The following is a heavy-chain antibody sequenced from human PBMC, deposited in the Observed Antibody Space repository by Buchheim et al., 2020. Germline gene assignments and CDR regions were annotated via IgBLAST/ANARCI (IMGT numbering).Heavy chain of an antibody. D-gene: IGHD4-23*01. CDR1: GFTFSSYG. V-gene: IGHV3-33*06. Sequence: QVQLVESGGGVVQPGRSLRLSCAASGFTFSSYGMHWVRQAPGKGLEWVAVIWYDGSNKYYADSVKGRFTISRDNSKNTLYLQMNSLRAEDTAVYYCAKRLTSETTGVPYDHWGQGSL. J-gene: IGHJ4*01. CDR3: AKRLTSETTGVPYDH. CDR2: IWYDGSNK.